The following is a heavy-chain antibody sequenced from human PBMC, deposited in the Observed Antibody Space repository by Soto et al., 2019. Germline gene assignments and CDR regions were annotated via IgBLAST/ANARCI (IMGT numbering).Heavy chain of an antibody. J-gene: IGHJ4*02. Sequence: QIQLVQSGAEVKKPGASVKVSCKASGYTFSSYHITWVRQAPGQGLEWMGGISAYNGNITYAQNLQGRLTMTTDPSTSTAYMELRSLRSDDTAVYYCARDLPPVDYWGEGTLVTVSS. CDR3: ARDLPPVDY. CDR1: GYTFSSYH. V-gene: IGHV1-18*01. CDR2: ISAYNGNI.